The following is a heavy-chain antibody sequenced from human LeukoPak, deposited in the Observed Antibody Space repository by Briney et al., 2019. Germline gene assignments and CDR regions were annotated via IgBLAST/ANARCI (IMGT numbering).Heavy chain of an antibody. V-gene: IGHV5-51*01. CDR1: GYRFSNYW. J-gene: IGHJ3*02. CDR3: ARQRGTLDDAFDI. Sequence: GESLKISCKGSGYRFSNYWIGWVRQLPGKGLEWMGIIYPGDSDTRYSPSFQGLVTMSADKSISTAYLQWSSLKASDTAMYYCARQRGTLDDAFDIWGQGTMVTVSS. D-gene: IGHD3-16*01. CDR2: IYPGDSDT.